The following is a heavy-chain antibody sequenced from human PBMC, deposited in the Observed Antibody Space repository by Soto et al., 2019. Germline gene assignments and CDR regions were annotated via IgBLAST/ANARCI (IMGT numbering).Heavy chain of an antibody. CDR3: ARQGFSSSWGNYYGMDV. V-gene: IGHV4-39*01. J-gene: IGHJ6*02. Sequence: SETLSLTCTVSGGSISSSNYYWGWIRQPPEKGLEWIGSISYSGGTYYNPSLKSRVTISVGMSKNDFSLKLSSVTAADTAVYYCARQGFSSSWGNYYGMDVWGPGTTVTVSS. CDR1: GGSISSSNYY. D-gene: IGHD6-13*01. CDR2: ISYSGGT.